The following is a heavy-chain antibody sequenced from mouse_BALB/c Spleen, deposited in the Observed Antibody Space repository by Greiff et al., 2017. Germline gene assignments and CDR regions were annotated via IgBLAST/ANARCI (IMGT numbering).Heavy chain of an antibody. CDR3: ARREYYGYDEAY. J-gene: IGHJ3*01. CDR1: GYTFTDYV. V-gene: IGHV1-77*01. Sequence: QVQLQQSGPELVKPGASVKMSCKASGYTFTDYVISWVKQRTGQGLEWIGEIYPGSGSTYYNEKFKGKATLTADKSSNTAYMQLSSLTSEDSAVYFCARREYYGYDEAYWGQGTLVTVSA. CDR2: IYPGSGST. D-gene: IGHD2-2*01.